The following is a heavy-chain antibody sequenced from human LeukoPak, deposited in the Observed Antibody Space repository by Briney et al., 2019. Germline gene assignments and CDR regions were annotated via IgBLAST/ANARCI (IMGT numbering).Heavy chain of an antibody. J-gene: IGHJ4*02. CDR1: GYSFTSYW. Sequence: RESLKISCKGSGYSFTSYWIGWVRQLPGKGLEWMGIIYPGDSDTRYSPSFQGQVTISADKSISTAYLQWSSLKASDTAMYYCARYCRGGSCYDHFDYWGQGTLVTVSS. CDR3: ARYCRGGSCYDHFDY. CDR2: IYPGDSDT. D-gene: IGHD2-15*01. V-gene: IGHV5-51*01.